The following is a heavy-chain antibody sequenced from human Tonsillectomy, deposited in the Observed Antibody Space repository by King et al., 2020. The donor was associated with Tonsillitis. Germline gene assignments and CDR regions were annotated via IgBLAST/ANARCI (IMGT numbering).Heavy chain of an antibody. CDR2: ISYDGSSK. V-gene: IGHV3-30*18. D-gene: IGHD3-10*01. CDR1: GFTFSSYG. J-gene: IGHJ6*02. CDR3: AKDLWENYYAARYYGMDV. Sequence: VQLVESGGGVVQPGRSLRLSCAASGFTFSSYGVHWVRQAPGKGLEWVAVISYDGSSKYYADSVKGRFTISRDNSKNTLYLQMNSLRAEDTAVYYCAKDLWENYYAARYYGMDVWGQGTTVTVSS.